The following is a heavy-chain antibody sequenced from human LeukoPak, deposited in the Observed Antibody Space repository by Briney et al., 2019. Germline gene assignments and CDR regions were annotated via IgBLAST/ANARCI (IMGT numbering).Heavy chain of an antibody. CDR1: GGSISSSNW. CDR3: ARGGPRWVVVTQKFFDY. V-gene: IGHV4-4*02. Sequence: PSETLSLTCAVSGGSISSSNWWSWVRQPPGKGLEWIGEIYHSGSTNYNPSLKSRVTISVGTSKNQFSLKLSSVTAADTAVYYCARGGPRWVVVTQKFFDYWGQGTLVTVSS. CDR2: IYHSGST. D-gene: IGHD3-22*01. J-gene: IGHJ4*02.